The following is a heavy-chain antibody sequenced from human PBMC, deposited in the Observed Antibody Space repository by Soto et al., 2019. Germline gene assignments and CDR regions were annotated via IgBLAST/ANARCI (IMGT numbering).Heavy chain of an antibody. CDR2: ISYDGSNK. D-gene: IGHD6-19*01. J-gene: IGHJ4*02. CDR1: GFTFSIYA. V-gene: IGHV3-30-3*01. CDR3: ARVGDSSGWYNYFDY. Sequence: GGSLRLSCAASGFTFSIYAMHWVRHAPGKGLEWVAVISYDGSNKYYADSVKGRFTISRDNSKNTLYLQMNSLRAEDTAVYYCARVGDSSGWYNYFDYWGQGTLVTVSS.